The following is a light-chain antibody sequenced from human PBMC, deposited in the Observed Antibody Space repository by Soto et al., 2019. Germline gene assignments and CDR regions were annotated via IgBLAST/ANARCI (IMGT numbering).Light chain of an antibody. CDR3: QQYGSSLIT. Sequence: EIVLTQPPATLSLSPGERATLSCRASQSVSSYLAWYQQKPGQAPTLLIYGASSSATGIPERFSGGGSGTDFTLTINRLEPEDFAVYYCQQYGSSLITFGQGTRLEIK. J-gene: IGKJ5*01. CDR1: QSVSSY. CDR2: GAS. V-gene: IGKV3-20*01.